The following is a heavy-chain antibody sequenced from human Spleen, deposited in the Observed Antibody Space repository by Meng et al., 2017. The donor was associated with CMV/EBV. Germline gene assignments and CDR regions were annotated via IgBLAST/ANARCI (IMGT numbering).Heavy chain of an antibody. CDR1: GFTFSSYW. Sequence: GESLKISCAASGFTFSSYWMSWVRQAPGKGLEWVANIKQDGSEKYYVDSVKGRFTISRDNAKNSLYLQMNSLRAEDTAVYYCTTGRWEMYYYYYDMDVWGQGTTVTVSS. CDR3: TTGRWEMYYYYYDMDV. D-gene: IGHD1-26*01. CDR2: IKQDGSEK. J-gene: IGHJ6*02. V-gene: IGHV3-7*01.